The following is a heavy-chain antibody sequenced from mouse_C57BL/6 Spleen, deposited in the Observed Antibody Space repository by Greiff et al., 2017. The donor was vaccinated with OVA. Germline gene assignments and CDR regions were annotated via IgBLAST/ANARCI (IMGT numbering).Heavy chain of an antibody. CDR1: GYTFTSYW. Sequence: QVQLQQPGAELVRPGSSVTLSCKASGYTFTSYWMHWVKQRPIQGLEWIGNIDPSDSETHYNQKFKDKATLTVDKSSSTDYMQLSSLTSEDSAVXYCARGYDYDRGFAYWGQGTTLTVSS. V-gene: IGHV1-52*01. CDR2: IDPSDSET. J-gene: IGHJ2*01. D-gene: IGHD2-4*01. CDR3: ARGYDYDRGFAY.